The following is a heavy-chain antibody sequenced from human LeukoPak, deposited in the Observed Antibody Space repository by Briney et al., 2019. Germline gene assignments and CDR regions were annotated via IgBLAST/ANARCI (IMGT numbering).Heavy chain of an antibody. CDR2: ISWNSGSI. V-gene: IGHV3-9*01. J-gene: IGHJ4*02. Sequence: GRSLGLSCAASGFTFDDYAMHWVRQAPGKGLEWVSGISWNSGSIGYADSVKGRFTISRDNAKNSLYLQMNSLRAEDTALYYCAKGILHDTAMVNYFDYWGQGTLVTVSS. D-gene: IGHD5-18*01. CDR3: AKGILHDTAMVNYFDY. CDR1: GFTFDDYA.